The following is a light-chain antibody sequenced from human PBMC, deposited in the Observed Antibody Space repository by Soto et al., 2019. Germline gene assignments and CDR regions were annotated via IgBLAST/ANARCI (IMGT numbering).Light chain of an antibody. CDR2: EVN. Sequence: QSALTQPPSASGSPGQSVTISCTGTSSDVGGYNLVSWYQQHPGEAPKLMISEVNERPSGVPDRFSGAKSGNTASLTVSGLRTEDEAYYYCSSYAGSTTVVFGTGTKVTVL. CDR1: SSDVGGYNL. J-gene: IGLJ1*01. CDR3: SSYAGSTTVV. V-gene: IGLV2-8*01.